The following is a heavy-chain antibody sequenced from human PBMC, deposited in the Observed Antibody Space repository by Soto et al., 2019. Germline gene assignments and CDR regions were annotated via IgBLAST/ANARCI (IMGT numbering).Heavy chain of an antibody. V-gene: IGHV1-2*02. Sequence: GASVKVSCEASGYTFTGYYMHWVRQAPGQGLEWMGWINPNSGGTKYAQKFQGRVTITADESTSTAYMELSSLRSEDTAVYYCARAPYYYDSSGYRSFDYWGQGTLVTVSS. CDR3: ARAPYYYDSSGYRSFDY. D-gene: IGHD3-22*01. CDR1: GYTFTGYY. J-gene: IGHJ4*02. CDR2: INPNSGGT.